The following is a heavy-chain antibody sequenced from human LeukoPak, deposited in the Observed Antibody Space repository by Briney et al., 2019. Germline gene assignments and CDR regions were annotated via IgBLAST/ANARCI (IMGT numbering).Heavy chain of an antibody. Sequence: PSETLSLTCTVSGDAITSDKYYWGWIRQPPGKGLEWIGNIHHSGSTYYSPSLKSRVTISVDTSKNQFSLRLSSVTAADTAVYYCARDSSSWPTLEYWGQGTLVTVSS. CDR1: GDAITSDKYY. J-gene: IGHJ4*02. D-gene: IGHD6-13*01. CDR3: ARDSSSWPTLEY. V-gene: IGHV4-39*07. CDR2: IHHSGST.